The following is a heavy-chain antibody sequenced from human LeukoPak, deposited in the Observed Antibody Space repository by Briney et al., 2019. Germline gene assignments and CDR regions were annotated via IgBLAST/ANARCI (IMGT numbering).Heavy chain of an antibody. D-gene: IGHD6-19*01. CDR3: ARDREQWLVPEGYFQH. CDR1: GFTFDDYA. CDR2: ISWNSGSI. V-gene: IGHV3-9*01. Sequence: PGRSLRLSCAASGFTFDDYAMHWVRQAPGKGLEWVSGISWNSGSIGYADSVKGRFTISRDNAKNSLYLQMNSLRAEDTAVYYCARDREQWLVPEGYFQHWGQGTLVTVSS. J-gene: IGHJ1*01.